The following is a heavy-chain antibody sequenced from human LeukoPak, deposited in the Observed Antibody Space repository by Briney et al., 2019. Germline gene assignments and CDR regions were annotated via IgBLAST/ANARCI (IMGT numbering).Heavy chain of an antibody. Sequence: GGSLRLSCAASGFTFNNFGMHWVRQAPGKGLEWVAFIGFEGLHKYYADSVKGRFTISKDNSKATLYLQMNSLRPEDTAVYCCAKDLHGGYSSDYWGLGTLVTVSS. V-gene: IGHV3-30*02. D-gene: IGHD4-23*01. CDR3: AKDLHGGYSSDY. J-gene: IGHJ4*02. CDR2: IGFEGLHK. CDR1: GFTFNNFG.